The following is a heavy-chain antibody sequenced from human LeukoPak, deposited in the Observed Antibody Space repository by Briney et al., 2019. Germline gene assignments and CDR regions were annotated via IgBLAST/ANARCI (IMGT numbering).Heavy chain of an antibody. CDR1: GFTFSSYA. D-gene: IGHD3-22*01. Sequence: GGSLRLSCVTSGFTFSSYAMNWVRQTPGKGLEWISSIIHSGINIYYADSVKGRFIISRDNAKNCLYLQMNSLRAEDTALYYRVKGAGYYYDSRFDYWGQGTLVTVSS. CDR3: VKGAGYYYDSRFDY. J-gene: IGHJ4*02. V-gene: IGHV3-23*01. CDR2: IIHSGINI.